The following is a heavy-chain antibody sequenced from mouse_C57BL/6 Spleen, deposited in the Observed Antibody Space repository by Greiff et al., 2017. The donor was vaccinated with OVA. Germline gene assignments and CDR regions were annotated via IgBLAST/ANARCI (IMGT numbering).Heavy chain of an antibody. CDR3: ARRDYGSSYEYFDV. CDR1: GYAFSSSW. D-gene: IGHD1-1*01. V-gene: IGHV1-82*01. CDR2: IYPGDGDT. J-gene: IGHJ1*03. Sequence: QVQLKQPGPELVKPGASVKISCKASGYAFSSSWMNWVKQRPGKGLEWIGRIYPGDGDTNYNGKFKGKATLTADKSSSTAYMQLSSLTSEDSAVYFCARRDYGSSYEYFDVWGTGTTVTVSS.